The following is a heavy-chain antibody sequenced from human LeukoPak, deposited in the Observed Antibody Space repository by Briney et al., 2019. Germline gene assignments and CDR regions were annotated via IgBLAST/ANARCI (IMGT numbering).Heavy chain of an antibody. D-gene: IGHD6-13*01. CDR3: ARGKSSSWYDPYYFDY. Sequence: SETLSLTCTVSGGSISSGGYYWSWIRQHPGKGLEWIGYIYYSGSTYYNPSLKSRVTISVDTSKNQFSLKLSSVTAADTAVYYCARGKSSSWYDPYYFDYWGQGTLVTVSS. CDR2: IYYSGST. V-gene: IGHV4-31*03. J-gene: IGHJ4*02. CDR1: GGSISSGGYY.